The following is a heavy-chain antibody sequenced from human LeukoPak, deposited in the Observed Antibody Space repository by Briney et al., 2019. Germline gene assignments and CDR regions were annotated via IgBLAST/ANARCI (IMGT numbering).Heavy chain of an antibody. CDR3: AKDGERSLEWSPPLGY. Sequence: GGSLRPSCAVSGFTISSYAMSWVRQAPGEGLEWVSAMSGSAGSTYYADSVKGRITISRDNSKNMLYLEMNSLRAEDTAVYYCAKDGERSLEWSPPLGYWGQGTLVTVSS. V-gene: IGHV3-23*01. CDR2: MSGSAGST. D-gene: IGHD3-3*01. CDR1: GFTISSYA. J-gene: IGHJ4*02.